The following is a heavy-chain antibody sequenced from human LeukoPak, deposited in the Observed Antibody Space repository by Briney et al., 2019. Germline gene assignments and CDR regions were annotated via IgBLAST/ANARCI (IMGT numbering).Heavy chain of an antibody. J-gene: IGHJ4*02. Sequence: ASVKVSCKSAGYTFTCYYMHWLRQAPGQGLERRGGINPNSGVTNYAQKFQGRVTMTRDTSISTAYMELSRLRADDTAVYYCARHIDEWYRSSWSYALWGEGPLVTVSS. V-gene: IGHV1-2*02. CDR3: ARHIDEWYRSSWSYAL. CDR1: GYTFTCYY. D-gene: IGHD6-13*01. CDR2: INPNSGVT.